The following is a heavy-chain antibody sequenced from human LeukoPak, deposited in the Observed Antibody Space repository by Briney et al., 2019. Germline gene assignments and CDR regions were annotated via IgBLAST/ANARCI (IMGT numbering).Heavy chain of an antibody. Sequence: GGSLRLSCAASGFTLSSYWMHWVRQAPGKGLVWVSRINSDGSSTSYADSVKGRFTISRDNAKNTLYLQMNSLRAEDTAVYYCAREEEWELLVLDYWGQGTLVTVSS. J-gene: IGHJ4*02. CDR3: AREEEWELLVLDY. V-gene: IGHV3-74*01. CDR1: GFTLSSYW. CDR2: INSDGSST. D-gene: IGHD1-26*01.